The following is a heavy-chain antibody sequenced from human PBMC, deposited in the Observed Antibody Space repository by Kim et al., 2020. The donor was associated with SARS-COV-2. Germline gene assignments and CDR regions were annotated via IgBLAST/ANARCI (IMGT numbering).Heavy chain of an antibody. J-gene: IGHJ4*02. D-gene: IGHD5-12*01. CDR2: IIPIFGTA. CDR1: GGTFSSYA. CDR3: ARVGVYSGYDPDFDY. V-gene: IGHV1-69*13. Sequence: SVKVSCKASGGTFSSYAISWVRQAPGQGLEWMGGIIPIFGTANYAQKFQGRVTITADESTSTAYMELSSLRSEDTAVYYCARVGVYSGYDPDFDYWGQGTLVTVSS.